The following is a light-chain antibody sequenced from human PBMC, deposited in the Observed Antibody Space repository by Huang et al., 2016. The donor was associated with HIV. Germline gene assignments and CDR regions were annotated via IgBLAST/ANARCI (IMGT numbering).Light chain of an antibody. Sequence: QTTQLLLEKFSKRFSGVPDRFSGSGSGMNFTLTIRRVEADDVGVYYCMQTILLATFGQGTKVEIK. CDR2: KFS. V-gene: IGKV2D-29*01. J-gene: IGKJ1*01. CDR3: MQTILLAT.